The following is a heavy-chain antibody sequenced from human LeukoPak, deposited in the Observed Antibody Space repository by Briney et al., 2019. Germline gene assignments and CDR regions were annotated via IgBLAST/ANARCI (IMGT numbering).Heavy chain of an antibody. CDR2: ISSSSSTI. D-gene: IGHD7-27*01. CDR3: GRGHWGLDY. Sequence: PGGSLRLSCAASGFTFSSYGMTWVRQAPGKGLEWVSCISSSSSTIYYADSVKGRFTISRDNAKSSLYLQMNSLRAEDTAVYYCGRGHWGLDYWGQGALVTVSS. V-gene: IGHV3-48*04. J-gene: IGHJ4*02. CDR1: GFTFSSYG.